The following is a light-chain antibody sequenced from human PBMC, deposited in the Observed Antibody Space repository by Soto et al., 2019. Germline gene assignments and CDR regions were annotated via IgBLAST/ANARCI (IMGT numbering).Light chain of an antibody. CDR2: AAS. CDR3: QQSYSTPRT. CDR1: QSISSY. Sequence: DIQMTQSPSSLSASVGDRVTITCRASQSISSYLNWYRQKPGKAPTLLIYAASSLQSGVPSRFSGSGSGTEFTLTISSLQPEDVATYYCQQSYSTPRTFGQGTKVEIK. V-gene: IGKV1-39*01. J-gene: IGKJ1*01.